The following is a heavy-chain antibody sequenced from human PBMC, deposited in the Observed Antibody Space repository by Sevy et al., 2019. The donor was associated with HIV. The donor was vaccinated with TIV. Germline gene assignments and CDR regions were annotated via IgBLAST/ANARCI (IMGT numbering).Heavy chain of an antibody. V-gene: IGHV3-21*06. J-gene: IGHJ3*02. D-gene: IGHD2-2*01. Sequence: GGSLRLSCAASGFTFSSYSMNWVRQAPGKGLEWVSSISGLSNYIYYADSVKGRFTISRDNAKSSLYLQMNSLRAEDMSVYYCARTGCSLTSCLTADAFDIWGQGTLVSVSS. CDR1: GFTFSSYS. CDR3: ARTGCSLTSCLTADAFDI. CDR2: ISGLSNYI.